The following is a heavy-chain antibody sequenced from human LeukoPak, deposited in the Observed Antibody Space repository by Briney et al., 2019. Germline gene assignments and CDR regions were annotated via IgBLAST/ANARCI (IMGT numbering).Heavy chain of an antibody. V-gene: IGHV3-30*04. J-gene: IGHJ6*03. D-gene: IGHD3-9*01. CDR1: GFTFSHYA. CDR2: ISSDGRDK. CDR3: AREGHYDILTGYSPVEYYYYFMDV. Sequence: GGSLRLSCAASGFTFSHYAIHWVRQAPGKGLEWVGVISSDGRDKYHADSVKGRFTISRDNSKNTLYLQMNSLRPEDTAVYYCAREGHYDILTGYSPVEYYYYFMDVWGKGTTVTVSS.